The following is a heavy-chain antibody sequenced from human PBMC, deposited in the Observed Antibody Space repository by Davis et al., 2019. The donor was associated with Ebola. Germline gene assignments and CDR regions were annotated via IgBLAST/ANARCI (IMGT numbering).Heavy chain of an antibody. CDR2: IKQDGSEK. V-gene: IGHV3-7*01. D-gene: IGHD4-23*01. CDR1: GFSFSSYW. CDR3: ARGPSTGNSFSH. J-gene: IGHJ4*02. Sequence: GESLKISCAASGFSFSSYWMSWVRQAPGKGLEWVTNIKQDGSEKYYVDAVKGRFTISRDNAKNSLFLQMNSLRAEDTAVYYCARGPSTGNSFSHWGQGTLVTVS.